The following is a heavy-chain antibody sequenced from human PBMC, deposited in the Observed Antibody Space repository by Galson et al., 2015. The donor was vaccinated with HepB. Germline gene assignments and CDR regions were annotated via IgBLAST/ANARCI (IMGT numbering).Heavy chain of an antibody. CDR2: ISYDGSNK. CDR3: AREVAAVDNWFDP. V-gene: IGHV3-30-3*01. J-gene: IGHJ5*02. Sequence: SLRLSCAASGFTFSSYAMHWVRQAPGKGLEWVAVISYDGSNKYYADSVKGRFTISRDNSKNTLYLQMNSLRAEDTAVYYCAREVAAVDNWFDPWGQGTLVTVSS. D-gene: IGHD6-13*01. CDR1: GFTFSSYA.